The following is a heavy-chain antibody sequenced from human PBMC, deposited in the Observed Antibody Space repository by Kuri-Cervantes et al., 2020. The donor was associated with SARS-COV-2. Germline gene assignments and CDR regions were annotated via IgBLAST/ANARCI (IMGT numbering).Heavy chain of an antibody. D-gene: IGHD3-22*01. V-gene: IGHV3-21*01. CDR2: ISSSSSYI. CDR3: AREGYYDSSGNYAATGMDA. Sequence: GESLKISCAASGCTFSSYSMNWVRQAPGKGLEWVSSISSSSSYIYYADSVKGRFTISRDNAKNSLYLQMNSLRAEDTAVYYCAREGYYDSSGNYAATGMDAWGKGTTVTVSS. CDR1: GCTFSSYS. J-gene: IGHJ6*03.